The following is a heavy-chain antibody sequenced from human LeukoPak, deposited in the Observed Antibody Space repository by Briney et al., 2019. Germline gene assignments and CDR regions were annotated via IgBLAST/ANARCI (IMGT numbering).Heavy chain of an antibody. J-gene: IGHJ4*02. CDR1: GYSFTSYW. Sequence: GESLKISCKRSGYSFTSYWIAWVRQMPGKGLEWMGIIYPGDSDTRYSPSFQGQVTISVDKSVSAAYLQWSSLKASDTAMYYCASPPTRECSSISCPLSYWGQGTLVTVSS. CDR2: IYPGDSDT. D-gene: IGHD2-2*01. V-gene: IGHV5-51*01. CDR3: ASPPTRECSSISCPLSY.